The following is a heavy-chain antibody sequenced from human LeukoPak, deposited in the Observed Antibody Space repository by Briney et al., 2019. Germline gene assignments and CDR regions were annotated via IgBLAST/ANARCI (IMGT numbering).Heavy chain of an antibody. V-gene: IGHV3-7*04. CDR3: AGGLGFLIES. CDR2: IKQDGSEK. CDR1: GFTFSSYY. J-gene: IGHJ4*02. D-gene: IGHD3-3*01. Sequence: GGSLRLSCAASGFTFSSYYMACVRQAPGKGLEWVANIKQDGSEKYYLGSVKGRFTISRDNAKNSLFLQLNSLRVEDTAVCFCAGGLGFLIESWGQGTLVTVSS.